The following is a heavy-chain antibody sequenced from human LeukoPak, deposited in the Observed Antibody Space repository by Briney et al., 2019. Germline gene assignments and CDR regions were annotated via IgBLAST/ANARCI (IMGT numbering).Heavy chain of an antibody. J-gene: IGHJ4*02. CDR3: ARDPWGYSFGYLFDY. Sequence: PGGSLRLSCAASGFTFSSYAIHWVRQAPGKGLQWVAVVSYDGSNKNYADSVKGRFTISRDNSKNTLFLQMNSLRAEDTAVYYCARDPWGYSFGYLFDYWGQETLVTVSS. V-gene: IGHV3-30*04. CDR2: VSYDGSNK. D-gene: IGHD5-18*01. CDR1: GFTFSSYA.